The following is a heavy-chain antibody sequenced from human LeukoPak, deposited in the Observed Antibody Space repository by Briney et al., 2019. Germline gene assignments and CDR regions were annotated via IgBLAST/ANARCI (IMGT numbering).Heavy chain of an antibody. CDR1: GGSISSYY. CDR2: IYTSGST. Sequence: SETLSLTCTVSGGSISSYYWSWIRQPPGKGLEWIGYIYTSGSTNYNPSLKSRVTISVDTSKNQFSLKLSSVTAADTAVYYCARILTFGGFFDYWGQGTLATVSS. J-gene: IGHJ4*02. V-gene: IGHV4-4*09. CDR3: ARILTFGGFFDY. D-gene: IGHD3-16*01.